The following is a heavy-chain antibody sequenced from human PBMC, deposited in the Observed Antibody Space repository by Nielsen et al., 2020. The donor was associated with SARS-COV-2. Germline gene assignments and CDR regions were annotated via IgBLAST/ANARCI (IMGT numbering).Heavy chain of an antibody. V-gene: IGHV4-34*01. J-gene: IGHJ6*02. CDR3: AIGLVTTSRYFYGMDV. CDR1: GGSFTAYY. D-gene: IGHD2-21*02. CDR2: INHSGDT. Sequence: SETLSLTCAVSGGSFTAYYWSWIRQPPGKGLEWIGEINHSGDTNNNPSLKSRLTISVDTSKNQFSLKLKSVTAADSAVYYCAIGLVTTSRYFYGMDVWGQGTTVTVSS.